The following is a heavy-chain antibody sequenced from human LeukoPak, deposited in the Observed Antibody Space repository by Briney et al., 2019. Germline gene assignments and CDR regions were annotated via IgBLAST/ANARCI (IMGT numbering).Heavy chain of an antibody. CDR1: GFTFSDYY. CDR3: ARDDIIVGAAN. J-gene: IGHJ4*02. Sequence: GGSLRLSCAASGFTFSDYYMSWIRQAPGKGLEWISYISSSGDIIYYTDSVKGRFTISRDNARNSLYLQMSSLRAEDTPVYYCARDDIIVGAANWGQGTLVTVSS. D-gene: IGHD1-26*01. V-gene: IGHV3-11*01. CDR2: ISSSGDII.